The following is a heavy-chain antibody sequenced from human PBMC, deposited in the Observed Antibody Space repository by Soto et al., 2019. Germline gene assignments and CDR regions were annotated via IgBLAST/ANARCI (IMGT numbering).Heavy chain of an antibody. J-gene: IGHJ4*02. CDR3: AREVVTETTWGSLTS. CDR1: GVGTLSNDA. D-gene: IGHD3-22*01. Sequence: QVHLVPSGADGRKSGSSVRVSCTASGVGTLSNDAISWVRQAPGQGLEWLGRVSPFFGTTDYSQSFQGRLTMTADASTGTVYMDLRSLKSDDTAVYYGAREVVTETTWGSLTSWGQGPLVTVSS. CDR2: VSPFFGTT. V-gene: IGHV1-69*01.